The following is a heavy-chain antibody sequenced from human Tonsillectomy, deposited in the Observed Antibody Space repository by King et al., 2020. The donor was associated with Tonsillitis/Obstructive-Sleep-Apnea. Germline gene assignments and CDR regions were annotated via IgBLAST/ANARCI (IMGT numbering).Heavy chain of an antibody. V-gene: IGHV2-5*02. J-gene: IGHJ4*02. D-gene: IGHD4-11*01. CDR1: GFSLSTSGVA. CDR2: IYWDDDK. CDR3: AHRTTLSTGFDY. Sequence: ITLKESGPTLVKPTQTLTLTCTFSGFSLSTSGVAVGWIRQPPGKALEWLELIYWDDDKRYSPSLKRRLTITKETSKNQVVLTTTNMDPLDTATYYCAHRTTLSTGFDYWGQGTLVTVSS.